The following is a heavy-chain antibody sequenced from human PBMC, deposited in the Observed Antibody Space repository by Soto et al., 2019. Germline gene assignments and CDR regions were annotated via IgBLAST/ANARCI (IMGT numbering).Heavy chain of an antibody. J-gene: IGHJ4*02. V-gene: IGHV3-11*01. D-gene: IGHD2-15*01. CDR1: GFRFGDYY. CDR3: ARGLVVAATRGPLDY. CDR2: ISSSADTI. Sequence: QVQLVESGGGLVKPGGSLRLSCAASGFRFGDYYMSWIRQAPGKGLEWVSYISSSADTIYYAASVEGRFTISRDNAKNSLFLQMNSLRADDTAVYYCARGLVVAATRGPLDYWGPGIRVTVSS.